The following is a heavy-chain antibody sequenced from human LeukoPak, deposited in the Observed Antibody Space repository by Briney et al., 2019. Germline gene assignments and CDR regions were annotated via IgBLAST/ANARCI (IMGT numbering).Heavy chain of an antibody. J-gene: IGHJ4*02. D-gene: IGHD3-10*01. V-gene: IGHV3-30*02. CDR1: GFTFSSYG. CDR3: AKVSRRFGEFQSYFDY. Sequence: GGSLRLSCAASGFTFSSYGMHWVRQAPGKGLEGVAFIRYDGSNKYYADSVKGRFTISRDNSKNTLYLQMNSLRAEDTAVYYCAKVSRRFGEFQSYFDYWGQGTLVTVSS. CDR2: IRYDGSNK.